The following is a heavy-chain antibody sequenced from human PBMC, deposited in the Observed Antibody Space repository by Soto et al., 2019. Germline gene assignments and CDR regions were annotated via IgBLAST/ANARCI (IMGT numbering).Heavy chain of an antibody. CDR1: GYTFTGYY. D-gene: IGHD3-3*01. J-gene: IGHJ4*02. CDR3: ARGGGTYYDFWSGYYTPPWPVDY. V-gene: IGHV1-2*04. Sequence: GASVKVSCKASGYTFTGYYMHWVRQAPGQGLEWMGWINPNSGGTNYAQKFQGWVTMTRDTSISTAYMELSRLRSDDTAVYYCARGGGTYYDFWSGYYTPPWPVDYWGQGTLVTVSS. CDR2: INPNSGGT.